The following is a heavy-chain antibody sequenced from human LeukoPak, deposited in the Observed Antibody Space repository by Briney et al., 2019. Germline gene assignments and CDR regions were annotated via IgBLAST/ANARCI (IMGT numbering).Heavy chain of an antibody. D-gene: IGHD3-22*01. J-gene: IGHJ5*02. CDR1: GYTFTGYH. CDR2: INPNSGNT. CDR3: ARGRQNTMIVVVNWFDP. Sequence: ASVKVSCKASGYTFTGYHMHWVRQAPGQGLEWMGRINPNSGNTNYAQKFQGRVTMTRNTSISTAYMELSSLRSEDTAVYYCARGRQNTMIVVVNWFDPWGQGTLVTVSS. V-gene: IGHV1-8*02.